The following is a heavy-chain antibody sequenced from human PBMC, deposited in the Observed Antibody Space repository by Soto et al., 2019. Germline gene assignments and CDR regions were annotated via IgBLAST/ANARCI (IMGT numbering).Heavy chain of an antibody. D-gene: IGHD6-6*01. CDR3: ARESIAARLFDY. CDR2: IYSGGST. J-gene: IGHJ4*02. Sequence: PGGALRLSCSASWFTVSSNYMSWVRQAPGKGLEWVSVIYSGGSTYYADSVKGRFTISRDNSKNTLYLQMNSLRAEDTAVYYCARESIAARLFDYWGQGTLVTVSS. V-gene: IGHV3-53*01. CDR1: WFTVSSNY.